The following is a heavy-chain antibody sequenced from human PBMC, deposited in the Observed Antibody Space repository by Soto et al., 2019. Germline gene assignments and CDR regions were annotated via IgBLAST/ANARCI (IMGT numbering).Heavy chain of an antibody. J-gene: IGHJ6*02. CDR2: IYYSGST. Sequence: QVQLQESGPGLVKPSQTLSLTCTVSGGSISSGGYYWSWIRQHPGKGLEWIGYIYYSGSTYYNPSLKSRVTISVDTSKNQFSLKLSSVTAADTAVYYCARAAVDGAYRNKYYYYYGMDVWGQGTTVTVSS. D-gene: IGHD4-17*01. V-gene: IGHV4-31*03. CDR3: ARAAVDGAYRNKYYYYYGMDV. CDR1: GGSISSGGYY.